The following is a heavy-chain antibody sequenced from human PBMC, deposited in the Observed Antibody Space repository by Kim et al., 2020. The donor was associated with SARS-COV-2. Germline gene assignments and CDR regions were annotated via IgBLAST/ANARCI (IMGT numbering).Heavy chain of an antibody. CDR2: INPNSGGT. V-gene: IGHV1-2*06. CDR1: GYTFTGYY. CDR3: ARDVLRFLEWLSPYYYYGMDV. D-gene: IGHD3-3*01. Sequence: ASVKVSCKASGYTFTGYYMHWVRQAPGQGLEWMGRINPNSGGTNYAQKFQGRVTMTRDTSISTAYMELSRLRSDDTAVYYCARDVLRFLEWLSPYYYYGMDVWGQGTTVTVSS. J-gene: IGHJ6*02.